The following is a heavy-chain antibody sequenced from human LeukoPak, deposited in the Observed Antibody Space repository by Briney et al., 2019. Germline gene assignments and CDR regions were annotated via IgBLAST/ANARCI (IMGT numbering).Heavy chain of an antibody. CDR2: ISSSGSTI. Sequence: PGRSLRLSCAASGFTFSDYYMSWIRQAPGKGLEWVSYISSSGSTIYYADSVKGRFTISRDNAKNSLYLQMNSLRAEDTAVYYCARALDIVVVPAATPAPRLFDPWGQGTLVTVSS. V-gene: IGHV3-11*04. CDR1: GFTFSDYY. D-gene: IGHD2-2*03. CDR3: ARALDIVVVPAATPAPRLFDP. J-gene: IGHJ5*02.